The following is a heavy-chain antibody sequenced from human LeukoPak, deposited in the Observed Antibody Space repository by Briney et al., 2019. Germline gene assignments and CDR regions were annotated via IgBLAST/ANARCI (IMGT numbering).Heavy chain of an antibody. CDR1: GFTFSSYS. D-gene: IGHD3-10*01. CDR2: ISSTDNTI. V-gene: IGHV3-48*04. Sequence: GGSLRLSCAASGFTFSSYSMNWVRQAPGKGLEWVSYISSTDNTIYYADSVKGRFTISRDNANNSLYLQMNNLRAEDTAVYYCARDLEGGMVRGVIRDYYYYYMDVWGKGTTVTVSS. J-gene: IGHJ6*03. CDR3: ARDLEGGMVRGVIRDYYYYYMDV.